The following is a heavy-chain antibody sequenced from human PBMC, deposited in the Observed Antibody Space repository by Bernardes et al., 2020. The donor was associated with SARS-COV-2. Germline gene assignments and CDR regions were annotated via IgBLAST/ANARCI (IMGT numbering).Heavy chain of an antibody. CDR3: ARIDEVTGRDY. V-gene: IGHV3-74*01. CDR1: GFTFSSHW. J-gene: IGHJ4*02. D-gene: IGHD6-19*01. Sequence: GGSLRLSCAASGFTFSSHWVHWVRQAPGKGLVWVSRINSDGRTIDYADSVKGRFTISRDNARNLLYLQMSSLRAEDTAVYYCARIDEVTGRDYWGQGTLVTVSS. CDR2: INSDGRTI.